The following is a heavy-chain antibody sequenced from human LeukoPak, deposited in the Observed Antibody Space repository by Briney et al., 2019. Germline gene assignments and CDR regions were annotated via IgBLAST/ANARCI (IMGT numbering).Heavy chain of an antibody. V-gene: IGHV4-61*02. CDR3: ARVYTVMGATTVDHYHYYMDV. CDR1: GGSIRSGSYY. D-gene: IGHD5-18*01. CDR2: IYTRGTT. J-gene: IGHJ6*03. Sequence: PSETLSLTCTVSGGSIRSGSYYWSWIRQPAGKGLEWIGPIYTRGTTNYNPSVKSRVTVSLDTSKNQISLKLSSVTAADTAIYYCARVYTVMGATTVDHYHYYMDVWGKGTTVTVSS.